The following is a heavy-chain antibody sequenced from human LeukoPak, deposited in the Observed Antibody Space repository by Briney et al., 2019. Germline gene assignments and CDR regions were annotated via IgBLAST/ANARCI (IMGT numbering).Heavy chain of an antibody. CDR3: ARVDGRYPYFDY. J-gene: IGHJ4*02. V-gene: IGHV4-39*07. CDR1: GGSISSSSYY. Sequence: SETLSFTCTVSGGSISSSSYYWSWIRQPPGKGLEWIGSIYYSGNTYYSPSLKSRVIISLDTSKNHFSLNLNSVTAADTAVYYCARVDGRYPYFDYWGQGTLVTVSS. D-gene: IGHD1-26*01. CDR2: IYYSGNT.